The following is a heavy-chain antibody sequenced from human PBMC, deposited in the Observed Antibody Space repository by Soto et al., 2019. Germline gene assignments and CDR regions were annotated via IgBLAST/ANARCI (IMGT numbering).Heavy chain of an antibody. CDR1: GFTFSSYG. CDR2: ISYGGSNK. CDR3: AKSTVAEYFDY. D-gene: IGHD6-19*01. Sequence: QVQLVESGGGVVQPGRSLRLSCAASGFTFSSYGMHWVRQAPGKGLEWVAVISYGGSNKYYADSVKGRFTISRDNSKNTLYLQMNSLRAEDTAVYYCAKSTVAEYFDYWGQGTLVTVSS. V-gene: IGHV3-30*18. J-gene: IGHJ4*02.